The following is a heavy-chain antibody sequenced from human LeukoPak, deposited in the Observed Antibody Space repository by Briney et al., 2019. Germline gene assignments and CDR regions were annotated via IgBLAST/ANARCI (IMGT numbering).Heavy chain of an antibody. CDR2: IYPGDSDT. Sequence: GESLKISCKGSGYSFTSYWIGWVRQMPGKGLGWRGIIYPGDSDTRYSPSFQGQVTISADKSISTAYLQWSSLKASDTAMYYCARHHCSSTSCYRGYYYYGMDVWGQGTTVTVSS. CDR3: ARHHCSSTSCYRGYYYYGMDV. D-gene: IGHD2-2*02. CDR1: GYSFTSYW. J-gene: IGHJ6*02. V-gene: IGHV5-51*01.